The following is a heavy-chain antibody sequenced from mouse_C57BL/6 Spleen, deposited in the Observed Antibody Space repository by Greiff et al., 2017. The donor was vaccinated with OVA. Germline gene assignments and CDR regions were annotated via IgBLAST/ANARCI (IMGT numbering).Heavy chain of an antibody. CDR1: GYTFTDYE. CDR3: TEGGYDVDWYFDV. Sequence: QVQLQQSGAELVRPGASVTLSCKASGYTFTDYEMHWVKQTPVHGLEWIGAIDPETGGPAYNQKFKGKAILTADKSSSTAYMELRSLKSEDSAVYYCTEGGYDVDWYFDVWGTGTTVTVSS. J-gene: IGHJ1*03. V-gene: IGHV1-15*01. D-gene: IGHD2-2*01. CDR2: IDPETGGP.